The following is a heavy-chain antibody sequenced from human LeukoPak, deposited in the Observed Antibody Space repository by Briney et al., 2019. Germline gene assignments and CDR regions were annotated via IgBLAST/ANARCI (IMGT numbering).Heavy chain of an antibody. CDR1: GYTSANYG. V-gene: IGHV1-18*01. D-gene: IGHD6-13*01. J-gene: IGHJ4*02. CDR2: ISAYNSNT. Sequence: GSVKVSSKASGYTSANYGISWVREAPGQRVEWMGWISAYNSNTNYAQKLQGRVTMTTDTSTNTAYMELRSLRSDDTAVYFCARDGGAGTGKFYYWGQGTLVTVSS. CDR3: ARDGGAGTGKFYY.